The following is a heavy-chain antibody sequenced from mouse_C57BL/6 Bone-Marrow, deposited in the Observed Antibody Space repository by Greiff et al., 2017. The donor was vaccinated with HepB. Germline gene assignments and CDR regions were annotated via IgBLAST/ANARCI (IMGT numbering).Heavy chain of an antibody. D-gene: IGHD2-4*01. J-gene: IGHJ3*01. CDR3: GALDYDWFAY. V-gene: IGHV5-4*03. CDR2: ISDGGSYT. Sequence: DVKLVESGGGLVKPGGSLKLSCAASGFTFSSYAMSWVRQTPEKSLEWVATISDGGSYTYYPDNVKGRITISRDNAKNNLYLQMSHLKSEDTAMCYCGALDYDWFAYGDWGTLVTVTA. CDR1: GFTFSSYA.